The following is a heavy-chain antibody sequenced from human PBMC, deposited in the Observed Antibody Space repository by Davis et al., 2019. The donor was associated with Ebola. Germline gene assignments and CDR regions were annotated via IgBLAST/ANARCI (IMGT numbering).Heavy chain of an antibody. Sequence: SVTVSRKASCGTFSSYAISWVRQAPGQGLEWLGRIIPILGIANYAQKFQGRVTITADKSTSTAYMELSSLRSEDTAVYYCATTLDQPLLDYWGQGTLVTVSS. CDR3: ATTLDQPLLDY. D-gene: IGHD1-26*01. V-gene: IGHV1-69*10. CDR2: IIPILGIA. J-gene: IGHJ4*02. CDR1: CGTFSSYA.